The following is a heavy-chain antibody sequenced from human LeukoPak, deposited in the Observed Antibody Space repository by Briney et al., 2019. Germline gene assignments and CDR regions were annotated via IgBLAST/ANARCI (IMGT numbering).Heavy chain of an antibody. CDR1: GASFSGYY. V-gene: IGHV4-34*01. Sequence: PSETLSLTCAVYGASFSGYYWSWIRQPPGKGLEWLGEINHSGSTNYNPSLKSRVTISVDTSKNQFSLKLSSVTAADTAVYYCARSRVYSYGYGSALGYWGQGTLVTVSS. CDR3: ARSRVYSYGYGSALGY. CDR2: INHSGST. D-gene: IGHD5-18*01. J-gene: IGHJ4*02.